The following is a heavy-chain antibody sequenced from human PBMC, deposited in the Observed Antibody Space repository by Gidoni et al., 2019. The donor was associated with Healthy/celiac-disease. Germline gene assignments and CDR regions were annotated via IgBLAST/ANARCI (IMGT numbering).Heavy chain of an antibody. CDR3: ARDGGYGSGSYPFDY. CDR1: GFPFSSYS. V-gene: IGHV3-21*01. D-gene: IGHD3-10*01. CDR2: IRSSSSYI. Sequence: EVQLVESGGGLVKPGGSLRLSCAASGFPFSSYSMNWVRQAPGKGLEWVSSIRSSSSYIYYADSVKGRFTISRDNAKNSLYLQMNSLRAEDTAVYYCARDGGYGSGSYPFDYWGQGTLVTVSS. J-gene: IGHJ4*02.